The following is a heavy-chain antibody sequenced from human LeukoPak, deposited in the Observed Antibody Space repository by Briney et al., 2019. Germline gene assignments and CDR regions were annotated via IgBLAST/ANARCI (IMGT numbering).Heavy chain of an antibody. Sequence: SETLSLTCTVSGDYISSRSYYWGWIRQPPGMALEWIGSIYYTGRTYYNPSLMSRVTISLGTSKNQFSLKLSSVTAADTAVYYCARGRDCSSTSCHTGGFDYWGQGTLVTVSS. CDR2: IYYTGRT. J-gene: IGHJ4*02. CDR3: ARGRDCSSTSCHTGGFDY. D-gene: IGHD2-2*02. CDR1: GDYISSRSYY. V-gene: IGHV4-39*07.